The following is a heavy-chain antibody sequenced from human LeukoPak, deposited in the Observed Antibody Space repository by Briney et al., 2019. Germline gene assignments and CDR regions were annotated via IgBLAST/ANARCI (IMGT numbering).Heavy chain of an antibody. Sequence: GGSLRLSCAASGFTFSTYWIHWVRHAPGKGLVWVSHINGDGSSTSYADSVKGRFAISRNNAKNTLYLQMNSLRAEDTAVYYCARTMTGAFFDYWGQGALVTVSS. V-gene: IGHV3-74*01. CDR3: ARTMTGAFFDY. CDR2: INGDGSST. CDR1: GFTFSTYW. J-gene: IGHJ4*02. D-gene: IGHD3-9*01.